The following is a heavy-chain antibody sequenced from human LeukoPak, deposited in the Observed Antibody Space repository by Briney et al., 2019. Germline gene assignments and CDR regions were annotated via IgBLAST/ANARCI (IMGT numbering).Heavy chain of an antibody. J-gene: IGHJ4*02. D-gene: IGHD2-2*01. CDR3: VKGGCSSTTCSSDY. Sequence: GGSLRLSCAASGFTFDDYAMHWVRQAPGKGLEWVSGIRWDSGSIGYADSVKGRFTISRDNAQNSLFLQMSSLRAEDTALYYCVKGGCSSTTCSSDYWGQGTVVTVSS. CDR2: IRWDSGSI. CDR1: GFTFDDYA. V-gene: IGHV3-9*01.